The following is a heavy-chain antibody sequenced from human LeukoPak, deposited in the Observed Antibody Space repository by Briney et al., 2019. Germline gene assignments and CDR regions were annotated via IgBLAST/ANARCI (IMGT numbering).Heavy chain of an antibody. CDR3: ARDLYYYDSSGHYFDY. CDR1: GGSISSYH. CDR2: IYYSGST. D-gene: IGHD3-22*01. Sequence: SETLSLTCTVSGGSISSYHWSWIRQPPGKGLEWIGYIYYSGSTNYNPSLKSRVTISVDTSKNQFSLKLSSVTAADTAVYYCARDLYYYDSSGHYFDYWGQGTLVTVSS. V-gene: IGHV4-59*01. J-gene: IGHJ4*02.